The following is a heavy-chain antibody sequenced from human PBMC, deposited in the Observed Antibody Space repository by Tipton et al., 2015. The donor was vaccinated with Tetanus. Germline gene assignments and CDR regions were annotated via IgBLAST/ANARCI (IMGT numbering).Heavy chain of an antibody. D-gene: IGHD3-10*01. CDR3: ARDRRGGLWLDGGFDF. V-gene: IGHV3-30-3*01. CDR2: ISYDGSKK. Sequence: SLRLSCAASGFTFSNFVIHCVRQAPGKGLESVAIISYDGSKKYYADSVKGRFTISRDNSKNALYLQMNSLRVEDTAMYYCARDRRGGLWLDGGFDFWGKGTLVTVSA. CDR1: GFTFSNFV. J-gene: IGHJ4*02.